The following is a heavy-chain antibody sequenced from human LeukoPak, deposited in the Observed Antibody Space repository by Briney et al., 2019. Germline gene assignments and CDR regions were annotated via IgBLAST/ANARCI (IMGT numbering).Heavy chain of an antibody. D-gene: IGHD4-23*01. Sequence: PGGSLRLSCAASGFTFDDYAMHWVQQAPGKGLEWVSGISWNSGSIGYADSVKGRFTISRDNAKNSLYLQMNSLRAEDMALYYCAKSYYPDYGGNSYFDYWGQGTLVTVSS. V-gene: IGHV3-9*03. CDR1: GFTFDDYA. CDR3: AKSYYPDYGGNSYFDY. CDR2: ISWNSGSI. J-gene: IGHJ4*02.